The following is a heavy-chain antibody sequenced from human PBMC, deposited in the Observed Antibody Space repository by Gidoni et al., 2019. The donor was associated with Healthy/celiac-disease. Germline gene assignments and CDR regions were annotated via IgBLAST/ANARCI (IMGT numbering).Heavy chain of an antibody. Sequence: QVQLVESGGGVVQPGRSLRLSCAASVFTSCSYGMHWVRQAPGKGLEWVAVISYDGSNKYYADSVKGRFTISRDNSKNTLYLQMNSLRAEDTAVYYCATLPVADKGWGAFDIWGQGTMVTVSS. J-gene: IGHJ3*02. V-gene: IGHV3-30*03. CDR1: VFTSCSYG. CDR2: ISYDGSNK. CDR3: ATLPVADKGWGAFDI. D-gene: IGHD6-19*01.